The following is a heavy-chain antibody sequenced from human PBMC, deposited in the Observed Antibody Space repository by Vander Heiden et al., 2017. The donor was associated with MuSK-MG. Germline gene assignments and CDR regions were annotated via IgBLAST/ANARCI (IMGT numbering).Heavy chain of an antibody. Sequence: EVQLVESGGGLVKPGGSLRLSCAASGVTFSSYSMNWVRQAPGKGLEWVSSISSSSSYIYYADSVKGRFTISRDNAKNSLYLQMNSLRAEDTAVYYCARDQVTGTTLPLDYWGQGTLVTVSS. V-gene: IGHV3-21*01. D-gene: IGHD1-1*01. CDR1: GVTFSSYS. J-gene: IGHJ4*02. CDR2: ISSSSSYI. CDR3: ARDQVTGTTLPLDY.